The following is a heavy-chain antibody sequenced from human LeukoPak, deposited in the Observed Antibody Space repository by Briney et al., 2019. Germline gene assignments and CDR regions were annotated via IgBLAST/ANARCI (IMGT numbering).Heavy chain of an antibody. V-gene: IGHV4-30-2*01. CDR2: IYHSGST. CDR1: GGSISSGGYS. D-gene: IGHD3-22*01. J-gene: IGHJ3*02. CDR3: ARGNYYDSSGYLPGAFDI. Sequence: SETLSLTCTVSGGSISSGGYSWSWIRQPPGKGLEWIGYIYHSGSTYYNPSLKSRVTISVDRSKNQFSLKLSSVTAADTAVYYCARGNYYDSSGYLPGAFDIWGQGTMVTVSS.